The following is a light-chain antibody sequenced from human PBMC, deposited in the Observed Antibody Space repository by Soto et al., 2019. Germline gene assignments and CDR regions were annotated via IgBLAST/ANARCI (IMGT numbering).Light chain of an antibody. J-gene: IGKJ1*01. CDR1: QTITSN. CDR3: QQYNNWPPWT. V-gene: IGKV3D-15*01. CDR2: GAS. Sequence: EVVMTQSPATLSVSPGNTVTLSCRANQTITSNLAWYQQKPGQAPRLLIYGASSRATGIPDRFSGSGSGTDFTLTISSLQSEDFAVYYCQQYNNWPPWTFGQGTKVDIK.